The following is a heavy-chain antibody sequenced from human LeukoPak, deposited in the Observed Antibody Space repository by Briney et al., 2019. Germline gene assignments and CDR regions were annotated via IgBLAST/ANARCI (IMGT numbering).Heavy chain of an antibody. J-gene: IGHJ4*02. Sequence: GGSLRLSCTASRFTFSTYAMSWVRQAPGKGLEWVSSISGSGDTTYYTGSVKGRFTISRDNAKNALYLQMSSLRAEDTAVYYCAKSQRNDQQVVQRIDYWGQGTLVTVSS. CDR3: AKSQRNDQQVVQRIDY. V-gene: IGHV3-23*01. CDR2: ISGSGDTT. D-gene: IGHD2-2*01. CDR1: RFTFSTYA.